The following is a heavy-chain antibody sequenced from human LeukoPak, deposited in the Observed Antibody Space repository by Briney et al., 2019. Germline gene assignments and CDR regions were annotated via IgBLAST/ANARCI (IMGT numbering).Heavy chain of an antibody. CDR2: ISGGTT. J-gene: IGHJ4*02. V-gene: IGHV3-49*03. CDR1: GFTFGNYF. D-gene: IGHD6-19*01. CDR3: SRGSGWLSVY. Sequence: GGSLRLSCTASGFTFGNYFMSWFRQAPGKGLEWIGFISGGTTEYAASVKGRFTISRDDSTSIDYLQMNSLTTEDTAVYYCSRGSGWLSVYWGQGTLVTVSS.